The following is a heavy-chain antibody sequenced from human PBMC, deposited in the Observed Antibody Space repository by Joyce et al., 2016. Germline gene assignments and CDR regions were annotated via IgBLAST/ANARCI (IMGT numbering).Heavy chain of an antibody. CDR3: ARGLFGSNWGDY. Sequence: EVQLLESGGGLVQPGGSLRLSCAASGFTFSNFAMGWVRQAPGKGLGWVSSISGSGGVAKYADSVKGRFTISRDNSKNTLFLEMSSLRVEDTAVYYCARGLFGSNWGDYWGQGTLVTVSS. V-gene: IGHV3-23*01. CDR1: GFTFSNFA. J-gene: IGHJ4*02. D-gene: IGHD3-10*01. CDR2: ISGSGGVA.